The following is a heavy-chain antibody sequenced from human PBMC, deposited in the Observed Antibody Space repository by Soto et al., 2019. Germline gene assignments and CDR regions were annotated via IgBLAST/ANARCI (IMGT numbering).Heavy chain of an antibody. J-gene: IGHJ6*02. D-gene: IGHD2-2*01. CDR1: GFTFSSYS. CDR3: ARARPALGYCSSTSCRRSYYYGMDV. CDR2: ISSSSSYI. V-gene: IGHV3-21*01. Sequence: GSLRLSCAASGFTFSSYSMNWVRQAPGKGLEWVSSISSSSSYIYYADSVKGRFTISRDNAKNSLYLQMNSLRAEDTAVYYCARARPALGYCSSTSCRRSYYYGMDVWGQGTTVTVSS.